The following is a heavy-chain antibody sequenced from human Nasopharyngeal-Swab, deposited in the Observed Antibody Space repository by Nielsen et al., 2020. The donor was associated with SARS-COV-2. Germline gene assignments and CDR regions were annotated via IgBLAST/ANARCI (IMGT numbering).Heavy chain of an antibody. D-gene: IGHD3-3*01. J-gene: IGHJ5*02. Sequence: SVKVSCKASGGTFSSYAISWVRQAPGQGLEWMGGIIPIFGTANYAQKFQGRVTITADESTSTAYMELSSLRSEDTAVYYCARDNRFLEWLLSGSAVNWFGPWGQGTLVTVSS. CDR1: GGTFSSYA. V-gene: IGHV1-69*13. CDR2: IIPIFGTA. CDR3: ARDNRFLEWLLSGSAVNWFGP.